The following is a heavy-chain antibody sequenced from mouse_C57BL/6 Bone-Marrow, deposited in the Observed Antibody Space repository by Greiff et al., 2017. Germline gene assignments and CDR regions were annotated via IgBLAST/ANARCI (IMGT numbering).Heavy chain of an antibody. CDR2: ISSGSSTI. J-gene: IGHJ4*01. V-gene: IGHV5-17*01. CDR1: GFTFSDYG. Sequence: EVKLQESGGGLVKPGGSLKLSCAASGFTFSDYGMHWVRQAPEKGLEWVAYISSGSSTIYYADTVKGRFTISRDTAKNTLFLQMTSLRSEDRAMYYCARLNAMDYWGQGTSVTVSS. CDR3: ARLNAMDY.